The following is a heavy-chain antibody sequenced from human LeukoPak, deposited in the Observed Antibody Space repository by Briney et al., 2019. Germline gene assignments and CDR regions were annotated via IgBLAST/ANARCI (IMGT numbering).Heavy chain of an antibody. CDR2: IYTSGST. CDR1: GVSISSYY. J-gene: IGHJ4*02. Sequence: SETLSLTGTGSGVSISSYYWSWIRQPAGKGLEWIGRIYTSGSTNYNPSLKSRVTISVDTSKNQFSLKLTSVTAADTAVYYCARGGKWLYYFDYWGQGTLVTVSS. CDR3: ARGGKWLYYFDY. D-gene: IGHD6-19*01. V-gene: IGHV4-4*07.